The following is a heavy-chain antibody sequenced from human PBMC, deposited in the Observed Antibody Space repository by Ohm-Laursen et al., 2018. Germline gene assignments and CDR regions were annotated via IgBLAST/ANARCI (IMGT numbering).Heavy chain of an antibody. CDR2: IKQDGSEK. V-gene: IGHV3-7*01. CDR3: ARVGMSTIYSCFDY. D-gene: IGHD5-24*01. Sequence: SLRLSCAASEVTFSSYWMSWVRQAPGKGLEWVANIKQDGSEKRYVDSVKGRFTISRDNAKNSLYLQVNSLRAEDTAVYYCARVGMSTIYSCFDYWGQGTLVTVSS. J-gene: IGHJ4*02. CDR1: EVTFSSYW.